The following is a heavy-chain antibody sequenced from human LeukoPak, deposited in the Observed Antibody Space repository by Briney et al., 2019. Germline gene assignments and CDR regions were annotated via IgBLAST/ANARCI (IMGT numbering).Heavy chain of an antibody. CDR3: ARAERRWLQSGFDS. V-gene: IGHV4-59*01. J-gene: IGHJ4*02. CDR1: GGSISGFY. D-gene: IGHD5-24*01. CDR2: INYSGST. Sequence: SETLSLTCTVSGGSISGFYWSWIRQPPGQGLEWIGYINYSGSTNYNPSLKSRVTLSVDTSKKQFALNLTSVTAADTAVYYRARAERRWLQSGFDSWGQGTLVTVSS.